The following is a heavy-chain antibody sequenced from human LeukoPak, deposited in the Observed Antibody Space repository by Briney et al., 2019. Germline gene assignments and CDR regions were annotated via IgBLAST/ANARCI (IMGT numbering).Heavy chain of an antibody. CDR3: VKDPSQAYYYDSSGYGY. CDR1: GFTFNNYA. Sequence: GGSLRLSCSASGFTFNNYAMHWVRQAPGKGLEYVSAISRNGGSTYYADSVKGRFTISRDNSKNTLYLQMSSLRAEDTAVYYCVKDPSQAYYYDSSGYGYWGQGTLVTVSS. CDR2: ISRNGGST. D-gene: IGHD3-22*01. J-gene: IGHJ4*02. V-gene: IGHV3-64D*06.